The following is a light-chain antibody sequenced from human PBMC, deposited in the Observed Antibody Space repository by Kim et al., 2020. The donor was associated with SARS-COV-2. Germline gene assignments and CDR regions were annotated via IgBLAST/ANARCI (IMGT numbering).Light chain of an antibody. Sequence: QSVLTQPPSTSGTPGQRVTISCSGSNSNIGSNTANWYQQLPGTAPKVLIYNDNKRPSGVPDRVSGSKSATSASLAISGLRSEDEADYYCAAWDDSLSGYVFGSGTKVTVL. CDR2: NDN. CDR3: AAWDDSLSGYV. J-gene: IGLJ1*01. V-gene: IGLV1-44*01. CDR1: NSNIGSNT.